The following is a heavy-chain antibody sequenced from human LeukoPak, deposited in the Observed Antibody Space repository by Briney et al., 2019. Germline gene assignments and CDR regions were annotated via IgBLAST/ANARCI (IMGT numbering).Heavy chain of an antibody. D-gene: IGHD3-3*01. Sequence: SETLSLTCTVSGDSIISNIYWWDWVRLPPGKGLEWIGATFYTGRTFYSPSLKSRVTMSVDTSKNQFSLDLRSATAADTAVYYCARRRHNFYDVWGQGTRVTVSS. V-gene: IGHV4-39*01. J-gene: IGHJ3*01. CDR3: ARRRHNFYDV. CDR1: GDSIISNIYW. CDR2: TFYTGRT.